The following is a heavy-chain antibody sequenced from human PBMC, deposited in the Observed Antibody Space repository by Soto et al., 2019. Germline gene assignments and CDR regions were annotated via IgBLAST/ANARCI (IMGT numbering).Heavy chain of an antibody. CDR3: AKGRMAVAGCFDY. D-gene: IGHD6-19*01. J-gene: IGHJ4*02. CDR1: GFTFSSYG. CDR2: ISYDGSNK. Sequence: QVQLVESGGGVVQPGRSLRLSCAASGFTFSSYGMHWVRQAPGKGLEWVAVISYDGSNKYYADSGKGRFTISRDKSENPLYLEMNSLRAEDTAVYYCAKGRMAVAGCFDYWGQGTQVTVAS. V-gene: IGHV3-30*18.